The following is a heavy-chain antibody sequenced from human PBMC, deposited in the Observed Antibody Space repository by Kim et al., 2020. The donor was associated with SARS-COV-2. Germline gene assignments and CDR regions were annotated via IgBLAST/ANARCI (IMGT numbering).Heavy chain of an antibody. CDR3: ASGRVDYDSSGYYMDY. V-gene: IGHV4-31*03. Sequence: SETLSLTCTVSGGSISSGGYYWSWIRQHPGKGLEWIGYIYYSGSTYSNPSLKSRVTISVDTSKNPFSLKLSSVTAADTAVYYCASGRVDYDSSGYYMDYCGQGTLVTASS. CDR2: IYYSGST. D-gene: IGHD3-22*01. CDR1: GGSISSGGYY. J-gene: IGHJ4*02.